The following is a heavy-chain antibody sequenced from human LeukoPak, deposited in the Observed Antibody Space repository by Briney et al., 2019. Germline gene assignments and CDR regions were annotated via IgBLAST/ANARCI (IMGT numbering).Heavy chain of an antibody. J-gene: IGHJ4*02. CDR3: ARGPMDYDFWSGYGFDY. CDR1: GFTFSSYW. CDR2: IKQDGSEK. Sequence: PGGSLRLSCAASGFTFSSYWMSWVRQAPGKGVEGVANIKQDGSEKYYVDSVKGRFTISRDNAKNSLYLQMNSLRAEDTAVYYCARGPMDYDFWSGYGFDYWGQGTLVTVSS. V-gene: IGHV3-7*01. D-gene: IGHD3-3*01.